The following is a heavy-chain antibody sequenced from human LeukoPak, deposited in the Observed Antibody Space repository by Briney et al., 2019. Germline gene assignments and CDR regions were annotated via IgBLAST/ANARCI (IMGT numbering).Heavy chain of an antibody. CDR1: GYSFTGSW. Sequence: PGGSLRISCKGSGYSFTGSWIGWVRQMPGKGLEWMGIIYPGDSDTRYSPSFQGQVTMSADKSISTAYLQWSSLRASDTAMYYCARRYCSGGSCYFDYWGQGTLVTVSS. D-gene: IGHD2-15*01. CDR2: IYPGDSDT. J-gene: IGHJ4*02. CDR3: ARRYCSGGSCYFDY. V-gene: IGHV5-51*01.